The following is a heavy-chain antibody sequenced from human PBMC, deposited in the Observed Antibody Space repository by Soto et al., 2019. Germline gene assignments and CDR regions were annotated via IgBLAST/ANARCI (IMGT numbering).Heavy chain of an antibody. V-gene: IGHV3-15*01. CDR1: GFTFSNAW. CDR3: TTATGDYPADY. D-gene: IGHD4-17*01. CDR2: IKSKTDGGTT. Sequence: EVQLVESGGGLVKPGGSLRLSCAASGFTFSNAWMSWVRQAPGKGLEWVGRIKSKTDGGTTDYAAPVKGRFTISRDDSKNTLYLQMNSRKTDDTGLYCCTTATGDYPADYWGQGTLVTASS. J-gene: IGHJ4*02.